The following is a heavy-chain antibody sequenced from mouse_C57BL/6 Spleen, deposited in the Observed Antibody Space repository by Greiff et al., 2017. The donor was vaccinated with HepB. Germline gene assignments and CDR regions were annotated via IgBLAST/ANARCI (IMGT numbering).Heavy chain of an antibody. CDR1: GYTFTSYG. CDR2: IYIGNGYT. D-gene: IGHD1-1*01. Sequence: VQLKESGAELVRPGSSVKMSCKTSGYTFTSYGINWVKQRPGQGLEWIGYIYIGNGYTEYNEKFKGKATLTSDTSSSTAYMQPSSLTSEDSAIYFCARSDYGSSSAWFAYWGQGTLVTVSA. CDR3: ARSDYGSSSAWFAY. V-gene: IGHV1-58*01. J-gene: IGHJ3*01.